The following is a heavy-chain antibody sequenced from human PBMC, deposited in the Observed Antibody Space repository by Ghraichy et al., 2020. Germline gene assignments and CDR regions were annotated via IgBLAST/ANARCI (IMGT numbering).Heavy chain of an antibody. CDR2: IYTSGST. V-gene: IGHV4-4*07. J-gene: IGHJ3*02. CDR3: ARDCVAAAGDAFDI. Sequence: SETLSLTCTVSGGSISSYYWSWIRQPAGKGLEWIGRIYTSGSTNYNPSLKSRVTMSVDTSKNQFSLKLSSVTAADTAVYYCARDCVAAAGDAFDIWGQGTMVTVSS. CDR1: GGSISSYY. D-gene: IGHD6-13*01.